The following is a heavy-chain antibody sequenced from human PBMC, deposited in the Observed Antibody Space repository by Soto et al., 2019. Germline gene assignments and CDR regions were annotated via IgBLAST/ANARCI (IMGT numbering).Heavy chain of an antibody. J-gene: IGHJ4*02. D-gene: IGHD3-16*01. CDR3: ARPSRVGDPGPFDE. CDR2: ISSSGSTI. CDR1: GFTFSDYY. V-gene: IGHV3-11*01. Sequence: GGSLRLSCAASGFTFSDYYMSWIRQAPGKGLEWVSYISSSGSTIYYADSAKGRFTISRDNAKNSLYLQMNSLRAEDTAVYYCARPSRVGDPGPFDEWGQGTLVTVSS.